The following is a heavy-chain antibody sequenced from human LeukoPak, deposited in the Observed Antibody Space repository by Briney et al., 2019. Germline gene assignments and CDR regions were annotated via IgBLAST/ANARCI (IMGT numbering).Heavy chain of an antibody. Sequence: AGGSLRLSCAASGFTFSSYAMTWVRQAPGKGLEWVLGISVSGGSTYYADSVKGRFTISRDNSKKTLYLQMNSLRAEDTAVYYCAKELRSDSSAYSYFDYWGQGTLVTVSS. CDR3: AKELRSDSSAYSYFDY. CDR1: GFTFSSYA. V-gene: IGHV3-23*01. J-gene: IGHJ4*02. CDR2: ISVSGGST. D-gene: IGHD3-22*01.